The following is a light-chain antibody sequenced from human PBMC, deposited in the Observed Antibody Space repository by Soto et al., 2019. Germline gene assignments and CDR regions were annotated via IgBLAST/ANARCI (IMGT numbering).Light chain of an antibody. V-gene: IGLV3-21*02. CDR3: QAWDDSSVV. CDR1: NIGSRN. Sequence: SYELTQPPSVSVAPGQTATITCGGNNIGSRNVHWYQQRPGQAPVLVVYDDSDRPSGIPERFSGSNSGNTATLTISRVEAGDEADYYCQAWDDSSVVFGGWTKLTVL. CDR2: DDS. J-gene: IGLJ2*01.